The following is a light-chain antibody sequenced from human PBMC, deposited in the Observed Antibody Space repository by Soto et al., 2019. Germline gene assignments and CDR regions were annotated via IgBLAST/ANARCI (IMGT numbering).Light chain of an antibody. V-gene: IGKV1-5*01. CDR1: QDINRW. J-gene: IGKJ1*01. CDR2: DAS. CDR3: QQYNSYSWT. Sequence: DIQMTQSPSTLSASVGDRVTITCRASQDINRWLAWYQQKPGKAPKVLIYDASSWAGGVPSRFTGSGSGTEFTLIINSLQPDDFATYYCQQYNSYSWTFGQGTKVDIK.